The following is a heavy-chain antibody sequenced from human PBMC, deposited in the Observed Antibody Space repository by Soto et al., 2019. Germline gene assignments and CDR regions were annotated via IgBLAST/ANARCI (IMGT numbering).Heavy chain of an antibody. V-gene: IGHV3-30-3*01. Sequence: QVQLVESGGGVVQPGRSLRLSCAASGFTFGINALHWVRQAPGKGLEWVALISYDGSNKYYADSVKGRFTVSRDNSKSTLFLQMDILTVEDTGVYYCASVKRGNNLYYCNGPGVWGQGTWATVSS. CDR1: GFTFGINA. CDR2: ISYDGSNK. J-gene: IGHJ6*02. CDR3: ASVKRGNNLYYCNGPGV. D-gene: IGHD5-18*01.